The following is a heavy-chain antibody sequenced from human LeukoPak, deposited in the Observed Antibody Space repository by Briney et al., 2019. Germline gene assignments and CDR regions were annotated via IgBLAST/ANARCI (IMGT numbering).Heavy chain of an antibody. CDR3: ARGKMPGGRFDP. CDR2: INPNSGST. Sequence: ASVKVSCKASGYTFTGYYMHWVRQAPGQGLEWMGRINPNSGSTNYAQKFQGRVTMTRDTSISTAYMELSRLRSDDTAVYYCARGKMPGGRFDPWGQGTLVTVSS. CDR1: GYTFTGYY. D-gene: IGHD2-2*01. V-gene: IGHV1-2*06. J-gene: IGHJ5*02.